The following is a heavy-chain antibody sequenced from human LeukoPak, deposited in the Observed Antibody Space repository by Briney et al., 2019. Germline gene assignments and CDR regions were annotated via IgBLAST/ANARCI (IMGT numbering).Heavy chain of an antibody. CDR3: ARTRSSSSCYMVH. CDR2: ISVYNGNT. D-gene: IGHD2-2*02. J-gene: IGHJ4*02. V-gene: IGHV1-18*01. Sequence: PGASVKVSCTASGYTFASFGITWVRQAPGQGLEWMGWISVYNGNTNYAQNLQGRVTLTTDTSTSTVYMELRSLRSDDTALYYCARTRSSSSCYMVHWGQGTLVTVSS. CDR1: GYTFASFG.